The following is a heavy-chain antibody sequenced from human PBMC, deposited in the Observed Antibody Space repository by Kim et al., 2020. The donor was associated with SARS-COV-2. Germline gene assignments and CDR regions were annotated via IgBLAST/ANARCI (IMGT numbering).Heavy chain of an antibody. V-gene: IGHV3-23*01. CDR3: MKGGWGWIWDH. CDR2: IDGSDGTT. D-gene: IGHD2-2*03. J-gene: IGHJ4*02. Sequence: GGSLRLSCTTSGFTFTGYAMSWVRQAPGKGLEWVSSIDGSDGTTYYVDSVKGRFTISRDNSKNTLYLQMNSLSADDTAVYYCMKGGWGWIWDHWGQGT. CDR1: GFTFTGYA.